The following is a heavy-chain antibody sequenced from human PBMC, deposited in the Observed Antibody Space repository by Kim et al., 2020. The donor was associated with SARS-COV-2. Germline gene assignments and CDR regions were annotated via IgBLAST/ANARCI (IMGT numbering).Heavy chain of an antibody. J-gene: IGHJ5*02. D-gene: IGHD4-17*01. CDR2: IYYSGST. V-gene: IGHV4-31*03. CDR1: GGSISSGGYY. Sequence: SETLSLTCTVSGGSISSGGYYWSWIRQHPGKGLEWIGYIYYSGSTYYNPSLKSRVTISVDTSKNQFSLKLSSVTAADTAVYYCAIGFGLSTVTIGRSWFVPWGQGTLVTVSS. CDR3: AIGFGLSTVTIGRSWFVP.